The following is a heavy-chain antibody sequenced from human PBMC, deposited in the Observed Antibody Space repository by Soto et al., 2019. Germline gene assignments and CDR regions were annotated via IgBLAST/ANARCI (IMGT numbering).Heavy chain of an antibody. Sequence: QVQLVQSGAEVKKPGASVKVSCKASGYTFTSYGISWVRQAPGQGLEWMGWISAYNGNRNYEQKLQGRFTLTTDTSTSTAYMGLRSLRSDDTAVYYGARVIPRGSGCFDYWGQGTLVNVSS. CDR1: GYTFTSYG. V-gene: IGHV1-18*01. CDR3: ARVIPRGSGCFDY. J-gene: IGHJ4*01. D-gene: IGHD5-12*01. CDR2: ISAYNGNR.